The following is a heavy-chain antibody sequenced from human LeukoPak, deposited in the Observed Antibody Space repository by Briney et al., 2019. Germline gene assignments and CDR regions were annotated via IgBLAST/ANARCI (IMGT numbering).Heavy chain of an antibody. CDR1: GFTFSSYA. J-gene: IGHJ3*01. CDR3: ARGKSQWLMAPLDL. CDR2: ISDDGNTK. Sequence: GGSLRLSCTASGFTFSSYAMHWVRQAPGKGLEWVALISDDGNTKYYADSVKGRFTISRDNSRNTLFLQMNSLRTEDTTVYYCARGKSQWLMAPLDLWGQGTMVTVSS. D-gene: IGHD6-19*01. V-gene: IGHV3-30*04.